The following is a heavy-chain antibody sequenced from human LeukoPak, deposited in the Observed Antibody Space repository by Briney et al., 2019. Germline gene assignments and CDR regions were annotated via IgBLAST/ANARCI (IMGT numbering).Heavy chain of an antibody. CDR3: AVGDYYDSSGYYHYYYYMDV. V-gene: IGHV1-69*05. D-gene: IGHD3-22*01. Sequence: VASVKVSCKASGGTFSSYAISWVRQAPGQGLEWMGGIIPIFDTANYAQKFQGRVTITTDESTSTAYMDLNSLRSEDTAVYYCAVGDYYDSSGYYHYYYYMDVWGKGTTVTVSS. CDR1: GGTFSSYA. J-gene: IGHJ6*03. CDR2: IIPIFDTA.